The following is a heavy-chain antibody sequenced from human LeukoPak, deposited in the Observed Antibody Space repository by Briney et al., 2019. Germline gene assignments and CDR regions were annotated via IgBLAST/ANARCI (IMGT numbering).Heavy chain of an antibody. D-gene: IGHD4-17*01. V-gene: IGHV4-34*01. Sequence: SETLSLTCAVYGGSFSGYYWSWIRQPPGKGLEWIGEINHSGSTNCNPSLKSRVTISVDTSKNQFSLKLTSVTAADTAVYYCASRTTVTTIRYWGQGTLVTVSS. CDR2: INHSGST. CDR3: ASRTTVTTIRY. CDR1: GGSFSGYY. J-gene: IGHJ4*02.